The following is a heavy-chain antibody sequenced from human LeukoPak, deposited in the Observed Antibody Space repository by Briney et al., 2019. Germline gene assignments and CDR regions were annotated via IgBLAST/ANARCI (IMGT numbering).Heavy chain of an antibody. J-gene: IGHJ4*02. V-gene: IGHV1-2*02. Sequence: ASVKVSCKASGYTFTGYYMHWVRQAPGQGLEWMGWINPNSGGTNYAQKFQGRVTMTRDTSISTAYMELSRLRSDDTAVYYCARIDYGDYRPFDYWGQGTLVTVSS. CDR2: INPNSGGT. CDR3: ARIDYGDYRPFDY. D-gene: IGHD4-17*01. CDR1: GYTFTGYY.